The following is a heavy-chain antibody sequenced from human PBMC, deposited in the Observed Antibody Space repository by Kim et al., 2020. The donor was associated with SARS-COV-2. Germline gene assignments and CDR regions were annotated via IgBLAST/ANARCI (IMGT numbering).Heavy chain of an antibody. CDR3: ARDPWGSDWSAFDY. D-gene: IGHD6-19*01. J-gene: IGHJ4*02. V-gene: IGHV3-23*01. Sequence: GKGVGGVSHIRGNVRGTYYAYSVKGRFTTSRDNSKNTLYLQMNSLRGEDTAVYFCARDPWGSDWSAFDYWGQGILVTVSS. CDR2: IRGNVRGT.